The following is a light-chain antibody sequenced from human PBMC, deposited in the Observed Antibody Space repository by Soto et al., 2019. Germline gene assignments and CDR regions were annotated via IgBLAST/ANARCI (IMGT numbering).Light chain of an antibody. CDR1: QRISND. CDR3: QQYNNWPWT. Sequence: EVLMTQSPATLSVSPGERVILSCRASQRISNDLAWYQQKAGQAPRLLIYDASTRATGIPGRFSGSGSGTDFTLTISSLQSEDLAVYYCQQYNNWPWTFGQGTKVDIK. J-gene: IGKJ1*01. V-gene: IGKV3-15*01. CDR2: DAS.